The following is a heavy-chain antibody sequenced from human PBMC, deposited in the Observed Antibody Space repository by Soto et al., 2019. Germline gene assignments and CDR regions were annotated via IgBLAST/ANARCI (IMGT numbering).Heavy chain of an antibody. CDR3: AKSPRGEMATD. J-gene: IGHJ4*02. CDR2: INTYNGMT. D-gene: IGHD5-12*01. CDR1: GYTFINYH. Sequence: QVQLVQSGGEVKKPGASVTVSCKASGYTFINYHITWVRQAPGQGLEWMAWINTYNGMTDYAQKFQGRVTMTRDTSTSTAYMELRHLGSDNTAVYFCAKSPRGEMATDWGQGTLVTVSS. V-gene: IGHV1-18*01.